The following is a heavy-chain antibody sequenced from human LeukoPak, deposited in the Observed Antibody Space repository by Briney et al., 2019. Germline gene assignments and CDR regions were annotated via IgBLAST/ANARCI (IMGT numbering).Heavy chain of an antibody. Sequence: EASVKVSCKASGYTFISYDINWVRQATGQGLEWMGWMKPDSGNTGYAQKFQGRVTMTRNTSTNTAYMELSSLTSEDTAVYYCTRVPRELSGKWGQGTLVTVSP. J-gene: IGHJ4*02. V-gene: IGHV1-8*01. D-gene: IGHD3-10*01. CDR3: TRVPRELSGK. CDR2: MKPDSGNT. CDR1: GYTFISYD.